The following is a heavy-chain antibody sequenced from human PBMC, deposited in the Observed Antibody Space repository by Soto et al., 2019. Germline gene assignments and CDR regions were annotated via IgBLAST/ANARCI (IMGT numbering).Heavy chain of an antibody. D-gene: IGHD3-3*01. CDR3: ARGKDYDFWSGYRYYYYGMDV. J-gene: IGHJ6*02. Sequence: SETLSLTCAVYGGSFSGYYWSWLRQPPGKGLEWIVDINHSGSTNYNPSLKSRVTISVDTSKNQFSLKLSSVTAADTAVYYCARGKDYDFWSGYRYYYYGMDVWGQGTTVT. V-gene: IGHV4-34*01. CDR1: GGSFSGYY. CDR2: INHSGST.